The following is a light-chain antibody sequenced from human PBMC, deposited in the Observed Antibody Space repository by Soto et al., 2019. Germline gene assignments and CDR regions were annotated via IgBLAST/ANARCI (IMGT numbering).Light chain of an antibody. Sequence: DVQITQSPSTLSASTGDRVTITCRASQNINSWLAWYQKKPGTAPKLLIYDASSLKSGVPSRFSGSGSGTEFTLTISSLQPDDVATYYCQHYNSYSEAFGQGTKVDIK. CDR2: DAS. V-gene: IGKV1-5*01. CDR3: QHYNSYSEA. J-gene: IGKJ1*01. CDR1: QNINSW.